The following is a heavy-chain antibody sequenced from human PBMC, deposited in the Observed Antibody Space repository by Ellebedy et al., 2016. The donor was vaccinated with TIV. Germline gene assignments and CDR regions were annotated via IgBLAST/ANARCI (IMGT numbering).Heavy chain of an antibody. CDR3: AKGTQWLGRSCFDY. Sequence: PGGSLRLSCAASGFTFSSYSMNWVRQAPGKGLEWISYINSGSSSIYYADSVKGRFTFSRDNSKITLYLHMNSLRAEDTAVYHCAKGTQWLGRSCFDYWGQGTLVTVSS. D-gene: IGHD6-19*01. CDR1: GFTFSSYS. J-gene: IGHJ4*02. CDR2: INSGSSSI. V-gene: IGHV3-48*01.